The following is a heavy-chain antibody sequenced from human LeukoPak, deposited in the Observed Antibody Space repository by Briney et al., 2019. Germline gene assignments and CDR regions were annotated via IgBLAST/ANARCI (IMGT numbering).Heavy chain of an antibody. D-gene: IGHD3-3*01. Sequence: PGGXLRLSCAASGFTFSSYWMHWVRQAPGKGLVWVSRINSDGSSTIYADSVKGRFTISRDNAKNTLYLQMNSLRAEDTAVYYCAREHYDFWSGYSKSNDYWGQGTLVTVSS. CDR2: INSDGSST. CDR3: AREHYDFWSGYSKSNDY. J-gene: IGHJ4*02. V-gene: IGHV3-74*01. CDR1: GFTFSSYW.